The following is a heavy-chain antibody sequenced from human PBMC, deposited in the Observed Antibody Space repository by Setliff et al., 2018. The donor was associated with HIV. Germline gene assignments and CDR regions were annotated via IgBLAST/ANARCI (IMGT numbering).Heavy chain of an antibody. V-gene: IGHV1-18*01. D-gene: IGHD3-10*01. CDR3: ARDLRIRSWVVRGVLGY. Sequence: GASVKVSCKASGYNFSSNGISWVRQAPGHGLEWMGWISSYNGYTKYAQKVQDRVTMTKDTSTSTAYMELRSLRSDDTAVYYCARDLRIRSWVVRGVLGYWGQGTLVTVSS. CDR1: GYNFSSNG. CDR2: ISSYNGYT. J-gene: IGHJ4*02.